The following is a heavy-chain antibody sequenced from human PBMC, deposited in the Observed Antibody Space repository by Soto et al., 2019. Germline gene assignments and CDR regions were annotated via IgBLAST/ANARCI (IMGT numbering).Heavy chain of an antibody. CDR3: ASVVVPAANLS. D-gene: IGHD2-2*01. Sequence: GGSLRLSCAASGFTFSSYGMHWVRQAPGKGLEWVAVISCDGSNKYYADSVKGRFTISRDNSKNTLYLQMNSLRAEDTAVYYCASVVVPAANLSWGQGTLVTVSS. V-gene: IGHV3-30*03. J-gene: IGHJ4*02. CDR2: ISCDGSNK. CDR1: GFTFSSYG.